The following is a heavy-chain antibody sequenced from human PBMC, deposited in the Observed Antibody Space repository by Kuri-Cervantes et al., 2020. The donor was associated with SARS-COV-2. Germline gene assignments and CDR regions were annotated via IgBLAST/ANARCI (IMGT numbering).Heavy chain of an antibody. CDR3: TRWRVGAKT. V-gene: IGHV3-20*04. CDR2: INWNGVRT. D-gene: IGHD1-26*01. J-gene: IGHJ4*02. CDR1: GFTFDDYG. Sequence: GESLKISCAASGFTFDDYGMSWVRQAPGKGLEWVSGINWNGVRTGYTDSVKGRFTISRDNAKNSLYLQMNSLRAEDTAVYYCTRWRVGAKTWGQGTLVTVSS.